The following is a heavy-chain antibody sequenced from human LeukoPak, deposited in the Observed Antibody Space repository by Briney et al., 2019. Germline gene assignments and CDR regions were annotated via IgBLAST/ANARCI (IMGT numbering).Heavy chain of an antibody. Sequence: GGFLRLSCAASGFTFSSYEMNWVRQAPGKGLEWVSYISSSGSTIYYADSVKGRFTIYRDNAKNSLYLQMNSLRAEDTAVYYCARGPPYFYGDYWGLFDYWGQGTLVTVSS. CDR2: ISSSGSTI. V-gene: IGHV3-48*03. J-gene: IGHJ4*02. CDR3: ARGPPYFYGDYWGLFDY. CDR1: GFTFSSYE. D-gene: IGHD4-17*01.